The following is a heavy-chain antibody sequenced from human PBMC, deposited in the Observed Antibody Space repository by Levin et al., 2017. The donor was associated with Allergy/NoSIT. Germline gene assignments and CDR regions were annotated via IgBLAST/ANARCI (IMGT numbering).Heavy chain of an antibody. CDR1: GGSISSYY. V-gene: IGHV4-59*01. CDR2: IYYSGST. Sequence: SETLSLTCTVSGGSISSYYWSWIRQPPGKGLEWIGYIYYSGSTNSNPSLKSRVTLSVDTSKNQFSLKVTSVTAADTAVYYCARGGTAMAPTNYYYYYGMDVWGQGTTVTVSS. CDR3: ARGGTAMAPTNYYYYYGMDV. D-gene: IGHD5-18*01. J-gene: IGHJ6*02.